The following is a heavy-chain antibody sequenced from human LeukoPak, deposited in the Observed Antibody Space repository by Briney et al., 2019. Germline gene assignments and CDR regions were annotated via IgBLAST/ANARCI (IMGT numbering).Heavy chain of an antibody. V-gene: IGHV4-4*07. Sequence: PLETLSLTCTVSGGSISSYYWSWIRQPAGKGLEWIGRIYTSGNTNYNPSLKSRVTMSVDTSKNQFSLKLSSVTAADTAVYYCARDGPVVVPAAMSYYYMDVWGKGTTVTVSS. CDR2: IYTSGNT. CDR1: GGSISSYY. CDR3: ARDGPVVVPAAMSYYYMDV. D-gene: IGHD2-2*01. J-gene: IGHJ6*03.